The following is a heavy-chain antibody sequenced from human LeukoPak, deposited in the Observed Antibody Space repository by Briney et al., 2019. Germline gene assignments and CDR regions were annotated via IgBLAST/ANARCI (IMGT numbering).Heavy chain of an antibody. CDR2: IYYSGST. J-gene: IGHJ5*02. Sequence: SETLSLTCTVSGGSISSHYWSWIRQPPGKGLEWIGYIYYSGSTNYNPSLKSRVTISVDTSKNQFSLKLSSVTAADTAVYYCARDTPGVENWFDPWGQGTLVTVSS. CDR3: ARDTPGVENWFDP. D-gene: IGHD2-8*01. V-gene: IGHV4-59*11. CDR1: GGSISSHY.